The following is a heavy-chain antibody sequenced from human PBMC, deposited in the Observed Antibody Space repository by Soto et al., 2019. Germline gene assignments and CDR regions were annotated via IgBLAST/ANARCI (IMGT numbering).Heavy chain of an antibody. J-gene: IGHJ6*02. V-gene: IGHV3-30-3*01. CDR2: ISYDGSNK. CDR1: GFTFSSYS. CDR3: ARDPRYYGMDV. Sequence: GVSLRLSFAASGFTFSSYSMHWVRQAPGKGLEWVAVISYDGSNKYYADSVKGRFTISRDNSKNTLYLQMNSLRAEDTAVYYCARDPRYYGMDVWGQGTTVTVSS.